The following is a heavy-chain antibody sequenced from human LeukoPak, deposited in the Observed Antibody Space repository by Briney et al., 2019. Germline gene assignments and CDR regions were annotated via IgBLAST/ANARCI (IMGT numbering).Heavy chain of an antibody. J-gene: IGHJ4*02. CDR1: GFTFSSYA. D-gene: IGHD6-13*01. CDR2: ISGSGGST. CDR3: ASQYSSSWAAKLDY. Sequence: GGSLRLSCAASGFTFSSYAMSWVRQAPGKGLEWVSAISGSGGSTYYADSVKGRFTISRDNSKNTLYLQMNSLRAEDTAVYYCASQYSSSWAAKLDYWGQGTLVTVSS. V-gene: IGHV3-23*01.